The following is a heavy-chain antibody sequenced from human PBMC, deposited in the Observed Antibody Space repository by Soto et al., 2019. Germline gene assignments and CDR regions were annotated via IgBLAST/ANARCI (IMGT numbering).Heavy chain of an antibody. CDR1: GSTFSRHG. D-gene: IGHD3-16*02. CDR2: IWYDGSIK. J-gene: IGHJ4*02. Sequence: SLRLSCVASGSTFSRHGMHWVRQAPGKGLEWVALIWYDGSIKYYAESVKGRFTISRDNAKNSLYLQMNSLRAEDTAVYYCARVGAVWGSYRLDYWGQGTLVTVSS. CDR3: ARVGAVWGSYRLDY. V-gene: IGHV3-33*01.